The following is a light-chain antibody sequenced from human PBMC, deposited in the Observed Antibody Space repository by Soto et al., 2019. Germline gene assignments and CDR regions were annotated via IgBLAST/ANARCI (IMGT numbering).Light chain of an antibody. J-gene: IGKJ1*01. CDR3: QQANSFPRT. V-gene: IGKV1-12*01. CDR2: AAS. CDR1: QGIISW. Sequence: DIQMTQSPSSVSASVGERVTISCRASQGIISWLAWYQQKPGEDPKLLIFAASSMPSGVPSRLSGSGSGTDFTLTISSLQPEDFATYYCQQANSFPRTFGQGTKVEIK.